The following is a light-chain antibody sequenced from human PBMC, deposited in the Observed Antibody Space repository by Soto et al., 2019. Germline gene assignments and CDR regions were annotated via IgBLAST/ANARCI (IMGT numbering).Light chain of an antibody. V-gene: IGKV3D-11*03. CDR3: QQHGGSPIT. CDR1: QAVNTR. Sequence: EIVLTQSPATLSSFPGDRVTLSCRASQAVNTRLAWYQHKPGQAPRLLIYLTSNRAAGIPARFSGSGSGTDFTLTISSLEPEDFAVYYCQQHGGSPITFGQGTKVDIK. J-gene: IGKJ1*01. CDR2: LTS.